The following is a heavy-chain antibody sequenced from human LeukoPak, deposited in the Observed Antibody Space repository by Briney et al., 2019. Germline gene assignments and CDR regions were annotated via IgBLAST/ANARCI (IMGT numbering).Heavy chain of an antibody. D-gene: IGHD3-10*01. CDR3: ARGYYSFDP. J-gene: IGHJ5*02. CDR1: GGSFSGYY. V-gene: IGHV4-34*01. CDR2: INHSGST. Sequence: SETLTLTCAVYGGSFSGYYWSWIRQPPGKGLEWIGEINHSGSTNYNPSLKSRVTISLDTSKNQFSLKLSSVTAADTAVYYCARGYYSFDPWGQGTLVTVPS.